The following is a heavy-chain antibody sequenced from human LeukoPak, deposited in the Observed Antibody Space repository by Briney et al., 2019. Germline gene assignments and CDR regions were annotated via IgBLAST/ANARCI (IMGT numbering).Heavy chain of an antibody. CDR3: AKGHYGMDV. CDR2: VDPDSGGT. V-gene: IGHV1-2*02. J-gene: IGHJ6*02. Sequence: ASVNVSCRASGYTFTGHYIYWARQAPGQGPEWMGWVDPDSGGTKYAQNFQGRVTMTRDTSISTAYMEVRGLRSDDTAVYFCAKGHYGMDVWGQGTTVTVSS. CDR1: GYTFTGHY.